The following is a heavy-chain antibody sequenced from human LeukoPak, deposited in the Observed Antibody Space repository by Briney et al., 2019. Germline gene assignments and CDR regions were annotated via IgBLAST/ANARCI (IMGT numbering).Heavy chain of an antibody. Sequence: PGGSLRLSWAASGFIVSSNNMNWVRQAPGKGLEWVSVIYSGGSTYYADSVKGRFTISRDNSKNTLYLQMNSLRAEDTAVYYCVRAYYYDSSVDYWGQGTLVTVSS. CDR3: VRAYYYDSSVDY. CDR1: GFIVSSNN. J-gene: IGHJ4*02. D-gene: IGHD3-22*01. V-gene: IGHV3-53*01. CDR2: IYSGGST.